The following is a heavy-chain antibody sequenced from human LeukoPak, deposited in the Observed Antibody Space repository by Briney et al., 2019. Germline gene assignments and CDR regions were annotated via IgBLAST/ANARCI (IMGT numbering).Heavy chain of an antibody. Sequence: SVKVFCKASGFTFTSSAMQWMRQARGESVEGMGWIIVGSGNTNYAQKFQERVTITRVMSTSTAYMELSSLRSDDTAVYYCAARYSYRSFDYYGMDVWGQGTTVTVSS. J-gene: IGHJ6*02. D-gene: IGHD5-18*01. CDR3: AARYSYRSFDYYGMDV. CDR1: GFTFTSSA. CDR2: IIVGSGNT. V-gene: IGHV1-58*02.